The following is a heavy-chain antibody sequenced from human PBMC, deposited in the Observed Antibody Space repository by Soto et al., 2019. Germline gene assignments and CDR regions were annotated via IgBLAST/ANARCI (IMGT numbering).Heavy chain of an antibody. Sequence: QLQLQESGPGLVKPSETLSLTCTVSGGSISSSSYYWGWIRQPPGKGLEWIGRIYYSGSTYYHPSLKSRVTISVDTSKNQFSLKLSSVTAADTAVYYCARHCSSTSCYEGMDVWGQGTTVTVSS. D-gene: IGHD2-2*01. V-gene: IGHV4-39*01. J-gene: IGHJ6*02. CDR3: ARHCSSTSCYEGMDV. CDR1: GGSISSSSYY. CDR2: IYYSGST.